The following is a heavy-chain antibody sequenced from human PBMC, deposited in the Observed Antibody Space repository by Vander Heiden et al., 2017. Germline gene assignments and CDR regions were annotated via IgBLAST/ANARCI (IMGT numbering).Heavy chain of an antibody. D-gene: IGHD3-22*01. V-gene: IGHV3-23*01. J-gene: IGHJ4*02. CDR3: AKDVWGTSGYYPDY. CDR1: GFTFNNYA. Sequence: EVHLLESGGGLVQPGGSLRLSCAASGFTFNNYAMSWVRQAPGKGLEWVSGISGSGGSPRYADSVEGRFTISRDNSKNTLYLQMDTLRAEDTAVYYCAKDVWGTSGYYPDYWGQGTLVAVSS. CDR2: ISGSGGSP.